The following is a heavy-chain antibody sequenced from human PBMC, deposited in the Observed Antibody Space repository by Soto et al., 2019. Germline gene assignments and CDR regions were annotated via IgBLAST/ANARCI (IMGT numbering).Heavy chain of an antibody. J-gene: IGHJ4*02. CDR1: GFTFSSYG. CDR3: ARDKSGGWYFDY. Sequence: QVQLVESGGGVVQPGRSLRLSCAASGFTFSSYGMHWVRQAPGKGLEWVAVIWYDGSNKYYADSVKGRFTISRDNSKNTLYLQMNSLRAEDTAVYYCARDKSGGWYFDYWGQGTLVTVSS. V-gene: IGHV3-33*01. CDR2: IWYDGSNK. D-gene: IGHD6-19*01.